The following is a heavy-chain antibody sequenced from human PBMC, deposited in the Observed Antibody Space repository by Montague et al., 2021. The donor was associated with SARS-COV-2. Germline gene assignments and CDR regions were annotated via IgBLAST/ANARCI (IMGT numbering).Heavy chain of an antibody. CDR1: GGSFSGYY. Sequence: SETLSLTCAVYGGSFSGYYWSWIRQPPGKGLEWIGEINHSGSTNYNPSLKSRVTISVDTSKNQFSLKLSPVTAADTAVYYCARMRAVLLWFGESTYFDYWGQGTLVTVSS. V-gene: IGHV4-34*01. D-gene: IGHD3-10*01. CDR2: INHSGST. J-gene: IGHJ4*02. CDR3: ARMRAVLLWFGESTYFDY.